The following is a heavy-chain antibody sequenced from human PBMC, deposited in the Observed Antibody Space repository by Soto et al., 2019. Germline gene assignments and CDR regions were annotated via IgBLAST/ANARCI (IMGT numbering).Heavy chain of an antibody. J-gene: IGHJ4*02. CDR3: AKDGQWELPRTQIDY. D-gene: IGHD1-26*01. Sequence: GGSLRLSCAASGFTFSSYGMHWVRQAPGKGLEWVSAISGSGGSTYYADSVKGRFTISRDNSKNTLYLQMNSLRAEDTAVYYCAKDGQWELPRTQIDYWGQGTLVTVSS. CDR2: ISGSGGST. CDR1: GFTFSSYG. V-gene: IGHV3-23*01.